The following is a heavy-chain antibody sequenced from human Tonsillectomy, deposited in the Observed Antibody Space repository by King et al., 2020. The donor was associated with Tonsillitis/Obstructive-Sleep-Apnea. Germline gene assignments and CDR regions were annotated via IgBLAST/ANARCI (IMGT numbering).Heavy chain of an antibody. CDR1: GFTFNIYW. Sequence: VQLVESGGGLVQPGESLRLSCAASGFTFNIYWMHWVRQAPGKGLVWVSRINGDGSNTRYADSVRGRFTISRDNAKNTLYLQMNGLSAEDTAVYYCARDNYASGNFSPWGAFDIWGQGTMVTVSS. D-gene: IGHD2-2*01. J-gene: IGHJ3*02. V-gene: IGHV3-74*01. CDR2: INGDGSNT. CDR3: ARDNYASGNFSPWGAFDI.